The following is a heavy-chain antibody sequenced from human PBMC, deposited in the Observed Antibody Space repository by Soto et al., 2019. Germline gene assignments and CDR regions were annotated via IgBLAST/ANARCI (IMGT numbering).Heavy chain of an antibody. CDR2: INHSGST. CDR3: ARARLHQLLPRVGVNYMDV. Sequence: QVQLQQWGAGLLKPSETLSLTCAVYGGSFSGYYWSWIRQPPGKGLEWIGEINHSGSTNYNPSLKSRVTISVDTSKTQFSLKLGSVTAADTAVYYCARARLHQLLPRVGVNYMDVWGKGTTVTVSS. J-gene: IGHJ6*03. D-gene: IGHD6-6*01. V-gene: IGHV4-34*01. CDR1: GGSFSGYY.